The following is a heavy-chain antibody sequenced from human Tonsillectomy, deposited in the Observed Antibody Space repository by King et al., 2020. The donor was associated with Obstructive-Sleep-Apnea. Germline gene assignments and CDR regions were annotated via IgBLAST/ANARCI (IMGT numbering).Heavy chain of an antibody. CDR2: IYYSGST. CDR1: GGSISWYY. D-gene: IGHD3-10*01. J-gene: IGHJ4*02. Sequence: VQLQESGPGLVKPSETLSLTCTVSGGSISWYYWSWIRPPPGKVLAWIGYIYYSGSTNYHPSLKRRVTISVVQSKTQFSLKLSSVTAADTAVYYCARATLWFGETCFDYWGQGTLVTVSS. CDR3: ARATLWFGETCFDY. V-gene: IGHV4-59*01.